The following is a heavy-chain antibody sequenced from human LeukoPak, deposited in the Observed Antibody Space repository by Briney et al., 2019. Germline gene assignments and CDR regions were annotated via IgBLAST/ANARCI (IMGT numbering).Heavy chain of an antibody. Sequence: ASETLSLTCTVSGGSISSSSYYWGWIRQPPGKRLEWIGSIYYSGSTYYNPSLKSRVTISVDTSKNQFSLKLSSVTAADTAVYYCARLRYRRPLGYWGQGTLVTVSS. J-gene: IGHJ4*02. V-gene: IGHV4-39*01. CDR3: ARLRYRRPLGY. CDR2: IYYSGST. D-gene: IGHD2-15*01. CDR1: GGSISSSSYY.